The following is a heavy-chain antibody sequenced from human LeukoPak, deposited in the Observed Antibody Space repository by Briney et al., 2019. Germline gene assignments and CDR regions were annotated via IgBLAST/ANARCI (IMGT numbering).Heavy chain of an antibody. Sequence: ASVKVSCKASGYTFSTFGVGWVRQAPGQGLQWMGWISAYDGHTNYAQNLQGRLTLTTDTSTNTAYMELRSLRSGDTAIYYCARSGDGNWFDPWGQGTLVTVSS. CDR3: ARSGDGNWFDP. V-gene: IGHV1-18*04. J-gene: IGHJ5*02. CDR1: GYTFSTFG. CDR2: ISAYDGHT. D-gene: IGHD2-21*02.